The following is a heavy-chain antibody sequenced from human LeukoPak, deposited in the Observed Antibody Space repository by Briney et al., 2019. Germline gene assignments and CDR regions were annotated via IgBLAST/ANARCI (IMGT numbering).Heavy chain of an antibody. J-gene: IGHJ4*02. D-gene: IGHD1-26*01. CDR1: GFTFSSYA. V-gene: IGHV3-23*01. CDR2: ITPSGGST. Sequence: GGSLRLSCAASGFTFSSYAMSWVRQAPGKGLEWVSSITPSGGSTYYTVSVRGRFTISRDNSKNILFLQMDSLGAEDTALYYCAKATLQWELHPSSIDSWGQGALVTVSS. CDR3: AKATLQWELHPSSIDS.